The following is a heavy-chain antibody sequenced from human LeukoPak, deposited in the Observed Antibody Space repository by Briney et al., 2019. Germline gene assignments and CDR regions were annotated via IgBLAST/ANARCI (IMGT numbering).Heavy chain of an antibody. Sequence: SVKVSCKASGGTFSSYAISWVRQAPGQGLEWMGRIIPILGIANYAQKFQGRVTITADKSTSTAYMELSSLRSEDTAVYNCARARSVVPAAIYLLWFDPWGQGTLVTVSS. CDR3: ARARSVVPAAIYLLWFDP. J-gene: IGHJ5*02. CDR2: IIPILGIA. V-gene: IGHV1-69*04. D-gene: IGHD2-2*01. CDR1: GGTFSSYA.